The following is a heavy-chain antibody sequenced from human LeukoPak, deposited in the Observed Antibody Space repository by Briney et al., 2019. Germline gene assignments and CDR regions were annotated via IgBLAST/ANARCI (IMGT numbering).Heavy chain of an antibody. CDR2: INHSGST. D-gene: IGHD3-3*01. CDR3: ARSNLRFLEWLFSKGTYYFDY. J-gene: IGHJ4*02. V-gene: IGHV4-34*01. CDR1: GGSLSGYY. Sequence: SETLSLTCAVYGGSLSGYYWSWIRQPPGKGLEWIGEINHSGSTNYNPSLKSRVTISVDTSKNQFSLKLSSVTAADTAVYYCARSNLRFLEWLFSKGTYYFDYWGQGTLVTVSS.